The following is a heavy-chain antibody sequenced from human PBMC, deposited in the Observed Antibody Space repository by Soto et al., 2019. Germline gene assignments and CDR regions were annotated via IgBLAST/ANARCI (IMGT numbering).Heavy chain of an antibody. CDR3: ARTSLIAAAGQRFDY. V-gene: IGHV6-1*01. D-gene: IGHD6-13*01. CDR1: GDRVSSNSAA. CDR2: TYYRSKWYN. Sequence: PSPTLSLTWAISGDRVSSNSAAWNWIRQSPSIGLEWLGRTYYRSKWYNDYAVSVKSRITINPDTSKNQFSLQLNSVTPEDTAVYYCARTSLIAAAGQRFDYWAQGTLVTVSS. J-gene: IGHJ4*02.